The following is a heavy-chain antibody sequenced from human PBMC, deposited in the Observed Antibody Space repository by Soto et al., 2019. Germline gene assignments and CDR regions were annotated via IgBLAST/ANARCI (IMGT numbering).Heavy chain of an antibody. CDR1: GGTFSTAG. D-gene: IGHD2-15*01. V-gene: IGHV1-69*01. CDR3: ERDPRGGWAHDAFGV. Sequence: QVHLVQSGAEMKKPGSSVRVSCEASGGTFSTAGFGWVRQAPGQGLEWMGGIIPIFGAPNYASKFQGRITISADESTSTSYLEISSLKSEDTATYYCERDPRGGWAHDAFGVWGPGTVIIVSS. CDR2: IIPIFGAP. J-gene: IGHJ3*01.